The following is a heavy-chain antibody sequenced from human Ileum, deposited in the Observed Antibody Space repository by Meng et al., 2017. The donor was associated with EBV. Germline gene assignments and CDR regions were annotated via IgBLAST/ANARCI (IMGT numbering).Heavy chain of an antibody. Sequence: LQYSGPVLVKPSEPLSLTCTVSGGSISSSSYYWAWIRQPPGEGLEWIGSVVYSGTTYYTSSLKSRVSISVDTSKNQFSLKLSSVTAADTAVYYCARHHHSPTFDYWGQGTLVTVSS. J-gene: IGHJ4*02. D-gene: IGHD1-14*01. CDR2: VVYSGTT. CDR3: ARHHHSPTFDY. V-gene: IGHV4-39*01. CDR1: GGSISSSSYY.